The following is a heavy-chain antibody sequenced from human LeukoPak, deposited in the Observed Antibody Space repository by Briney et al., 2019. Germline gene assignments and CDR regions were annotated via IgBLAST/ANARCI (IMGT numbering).Heavy chain of an antibody. D-gene: IGHD4-23*01. CDR3: ARNPRVEYYYYMDV. J-gene: IGHJ6*03. CDR2: IITIFGTA. Sequence: ASVKVSCKASGGTFSSYAISWVRQAPGQGLEWMGGIITIFGTANYAQKFQGRVTITTDESTSTAYMELSSLRSEDTAVYYCARNPRVEYYYYMDVWGKGTTVTVSS. V-gene: IGHV1-69*05. CDR1: GGTFSSYA.